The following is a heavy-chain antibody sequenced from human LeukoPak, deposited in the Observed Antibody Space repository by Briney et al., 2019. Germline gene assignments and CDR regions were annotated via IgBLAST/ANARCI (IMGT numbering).Heavy chain of an antibody. J-gene: IGHJ4*02. CDR2: TRGSGAST. CDR1: GFTFSNYA. V-gene: IGHV3-23*01. D-gene: IGHD5-18*01. Sequence: GGSLRLSCAASGFTFSNYAMSWVRQAPGKGLEWVSVTRGSGASTYYADSVKGRFTISRDNSKSTLYLQMNSLRAEDTAVYYCAKELQLWSTQYYFDYWGQGTLVTVSS. CDR3: AKELQLWSTQYYFDY.